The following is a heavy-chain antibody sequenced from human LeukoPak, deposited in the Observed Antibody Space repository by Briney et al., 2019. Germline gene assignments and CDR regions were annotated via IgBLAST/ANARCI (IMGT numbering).Heavy chain of an antibody. J-gene: IGHJ6*03. CDR3: ARGSPLHFGARRLYYMDV. D-gene: IGHD3-3*01. CDR1: GYTFTGYY. Sequence: GASVKVSFKASGYTFTGYYMHWVRQAPGQGLEWMGWINPNSGGTNYAQKFQGRVTMTRDTSISTAYMELSRLRSDDTAVYYCARGSPLHFGARRLYYMDVWGKGTTVTVSS. V-gene: IGHV1-2*02. CDR2: INPNSGGT.